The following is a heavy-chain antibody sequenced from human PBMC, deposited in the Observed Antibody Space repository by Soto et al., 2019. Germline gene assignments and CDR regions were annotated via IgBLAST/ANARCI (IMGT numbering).Heavy chain of an antibody. D-gene: IGHD6-13*01. CDR3: ARDRRAAHGTRGLIDR. Sequence: QVRLQESGPGLVKPSQTLSLTCNVSGDYIGSGANYWSWIRQRTGKGLEWIGYIYHTGGNSYNPSLRSRVSMSVDASKNQFSLKLTSVTAADTAIYYCARDRRAAHGTRGLIDRWGQGTMVTVSA. J-gene: IGHJ5*02. CDR2: IYHTGGN. CDR1: GDYIGSGANY. V-gene: IGHV4-31*03.